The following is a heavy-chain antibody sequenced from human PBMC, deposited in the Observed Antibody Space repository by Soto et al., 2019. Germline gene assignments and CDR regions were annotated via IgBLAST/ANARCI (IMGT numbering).Heavy chain of an antibody. Sequence: QVQLVQSGAEVKKPGASVKVSCKAFGYTFTSYAIHWVRQAPGQRLEWMGWINAGNGNTKYSQKFQGRVTITRDTSASTAYMELTSLRSEDTAVYYCARDFEHGIPDYWGQGTLVTVSS. J-gene: IGHJ4*02. V-gene: IGHV1-3*01. D-gene: IGHD2-21*01. CDR1: GYTFTSYA. CDR2: INAGNGNT. CDR3: ARDFEHGIPDY.